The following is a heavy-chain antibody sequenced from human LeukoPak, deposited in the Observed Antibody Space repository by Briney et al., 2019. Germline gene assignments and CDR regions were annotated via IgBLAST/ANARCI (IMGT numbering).Heavy chain of an antibody. CDR2: IFPSGGEI. V-gene: IGHV3-23*01. J-gene: IGHJ4*02. CDR1: GFTFSSYE. D-gene: IGHD2-8*02. CDR3: ATYRQVLLPFES. Sequence: GGSLRLSCAASGFTFSSYEMNWVRQAPGKGLEWVSSIFPSGGEIHYADSVRGRFTISRDNSKSTLSLQMNSLRAEDTAIYYCATYRQVLLPFESWGQGTLVTVSS.